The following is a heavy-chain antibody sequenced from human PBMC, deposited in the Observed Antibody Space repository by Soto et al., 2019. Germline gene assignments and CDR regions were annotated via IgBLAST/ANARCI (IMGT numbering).Heavy chain of an antibody. CDR1: GFTFSSFW. V-gene: IGHV3-74*01. Sequence: EVQLVESGGGLVQPGGSLRLSCAVSGFTFSSFWMHWVRQAPGEGLVWVSRINTDASSTSYAYSVKGRFTISRDNAKNTLYLQMNSLRVEDTAMYYCAKRGVDTFGLSYWGQGTLVTVSS. J-gene: IGHJ4*02. D-gene: IGHD3-10*01. CDR3: AKRGVDTFGLSY. CDR2: INTDASST.